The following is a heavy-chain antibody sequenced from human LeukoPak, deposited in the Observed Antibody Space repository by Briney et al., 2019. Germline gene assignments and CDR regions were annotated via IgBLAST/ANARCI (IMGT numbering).Heavy chain of an antibody. CDR3: ARSRVSGSYLDYHSGMDV. CDR2: VSFSGTT. Sequence: SETLSLTCTVSGGPITSHYWSWIRQPPGKGLEWIGYVSFSGTTKYSPSLNNRVTISRDTSQNQFFLRLNSVTAADTAVYFCARSRVSGSYLDYHSGMDVWGQGTTVIVSS. V-gene: IGHV4-59*11. J-gene: IGHJ6*02. D-gene: IGHD1-26*01. CDR1: GGPITSHY.